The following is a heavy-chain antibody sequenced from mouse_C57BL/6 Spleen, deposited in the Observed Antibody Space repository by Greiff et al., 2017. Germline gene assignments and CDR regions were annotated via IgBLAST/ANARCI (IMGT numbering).Heavy chain of an antibody. CDR3: ARGALYSNYAMDY. J-gene: IGHJ4*01. D-gene: IGHD2-5*01. Sequence: VHLVESGAELVKPGASVKMSCKASGYTFTTYPIEWMKQNHGKSLEWIGNFHPYNDDTKYNEKFKGKATLTVEKSSSTVYLELSRLTSDDSAVYYCARGALYSNYAMDYWGQGTSVTVSS. CDR2: FHPYNDDT. CDR1: GYTFTTYP. V-gene: IGHV1-47*01.